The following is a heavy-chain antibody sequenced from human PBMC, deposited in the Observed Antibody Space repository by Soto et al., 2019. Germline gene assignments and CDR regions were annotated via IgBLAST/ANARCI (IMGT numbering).Heavy chain of an antibody. J-gene: IGHJ4*02. CDR2: IYHSGST. Sequence: QVQLQESGPGLVKPSGTLSLTCAVSGGSISSSNWWSWVRQSPGKGLEWIGEIYHSGSTNNNPSLNRRVTIAVDKSKNQFFLKLNSVTAADTVVYYCARVSSSSGTAGGYFDYWGQGTLVTVSS. CDR1: GGSISSSNW. D-gene: IGHD6-13*01. CDR3: ARVSSSSGTAGGYFDY. V-gene: IGHV4-4*02.